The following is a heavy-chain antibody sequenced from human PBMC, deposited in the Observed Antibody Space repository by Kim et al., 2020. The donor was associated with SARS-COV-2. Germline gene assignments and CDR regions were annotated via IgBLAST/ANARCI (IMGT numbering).Heavy chain of an antibody. V-gene: IGHV4-34*01. CDR1: GGSFSGYY. Sequence: SETLSLTCAVYGGSFSGYYWSWIRQPPGKGLEWIGEINHSGSTNYNPSLKSRVTISVDTSKNQFSLKLSSVTAADTAVYYCARGRDFPWPYYDFWSGYYNSYGMDVWGQGTTVTVSS. J-gene: IGHJ6*02. CDR3: ARGRDFPWPYYDFWSGYYNSYGMDV. D-gene: IGHD3-3*01. CDR2: INHSGST.